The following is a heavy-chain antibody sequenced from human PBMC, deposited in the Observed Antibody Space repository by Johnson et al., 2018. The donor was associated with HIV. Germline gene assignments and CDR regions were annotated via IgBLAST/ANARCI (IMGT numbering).Heavy chain of an antibody. CDR3: FADTVCSWNCL. CDR2: IKQDGSEK. J-gene: IGHJ2*01. D-gene: IGHD5/OR15-5a*01. Sequence: VQLVESGGGLVQPGGSLRLSCAASGFIFSGYWMSWVRQAPGKGLEWVANIKQDGSEKYYVDSVKGRFTISRDNAKNSLYLQMNSLRVEPQLSGCSFADTVCSWNCLW. CDR1: GFIFSGYW. V-gene: IGHV3-7*01.